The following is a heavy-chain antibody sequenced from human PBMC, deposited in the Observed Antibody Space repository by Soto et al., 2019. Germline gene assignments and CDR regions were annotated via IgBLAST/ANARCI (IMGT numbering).Heavy chain of an antibody. CDR1: GFIFNNFA. V-gene: IGHV3-21*01. CDR2: ISSSDSYI. J-gene: IGHJ4*02. Sequence: LRLSCAASGFIFNNFAMNWVRQAPGKGLEWVSSISSSDSYIFYADSVKGRFTISRDNAKNSLYLQMNSLRAEDTAVYYCARDGTAGTDYFDYGGQGPLVTVSS. CDR3: ARDGTAGTDYFDY. D-gene: IGHD1-1*01.